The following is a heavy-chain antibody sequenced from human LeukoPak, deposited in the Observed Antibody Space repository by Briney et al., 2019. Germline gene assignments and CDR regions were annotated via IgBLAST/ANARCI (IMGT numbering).Heavy chain of an antibody. Sequence: ASVKVSRKASGYTFTSYDINWVRQATGQGLEWMGWMNPNSGNTGYAQKFQGRVTMTRHTSISTAYMELSSLRSEDTAVYYCARYSGDSSSCDYWGRGTLVTVSS. D-gene: IGHD6-13*01. CDR3: ARYSGDSSSCDY. CDR1: GYTFTSYD. V-gene: IGHV1-8*01. CDR2: MNPNSGNT. J-gene: IGHJ4*02.